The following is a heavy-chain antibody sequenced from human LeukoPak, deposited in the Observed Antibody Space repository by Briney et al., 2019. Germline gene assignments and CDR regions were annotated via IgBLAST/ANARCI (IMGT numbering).Heavy chain of an antibody. CDR3: ARSWIRLGYFDY. D-gene: IGHD5-18*01. CDR2: IYSSGST. Sequence: TTSETLSLTCTVSGGSISSYYWSWIRQPPGKGLEWIGYIYSSGSTNYNPSLKSRVTISVDTSKNQFSLKLSSVTAADTAVYYCARSWIRLGYFDYWGQGTLVTVSS. J-gene: IGHJ4*02. CDR1: GGSISSYY. V-gene: IGHV4-59*08.